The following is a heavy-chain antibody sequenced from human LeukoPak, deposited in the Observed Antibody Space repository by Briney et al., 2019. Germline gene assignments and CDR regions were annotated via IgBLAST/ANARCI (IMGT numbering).Heavy chain of an antibody. Sequence: SETLSLTCTVSGGSISSYYWSWIRQPPGKGLEWIGYIYYSGNTNYNPSLKSRVTISVDTSKNQFSLKLSSVTAADTAVDYCARVGSSGWYALYYFDYWGQGTLVTVSS. D-gene: IGHD6-19*01. V-gene: IGHV4-59*01. CDR1: GGSISSYY. CDR2: IYYSGNT. J-gene: IGHJ4*02. CDR3: ARVGSSGWYALYYFDY.